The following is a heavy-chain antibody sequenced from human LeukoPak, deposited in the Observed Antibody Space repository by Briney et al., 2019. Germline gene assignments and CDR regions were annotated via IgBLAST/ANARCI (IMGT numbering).Heavy chain of an antibody. CDR3: VREASTSYYDSSGYYRQTETFDV. CDR1: GGSISSSSYY. D-gene: IGHD3-22*01. Sequence: SETLSLTCTVSGGSISSSSYYWGWIRQPPGKGLERIGSIYYSGSTYYNPSLKSRVTISVDTSKNQVSLRLRSVTAADTAMYFCVREASTSYYDSSGYYRQTETFDVWGLGTMVTVSS. CDR2: IYYSGST. V-gene: IGHV4-39*07. J-gene: IGHJ3*01.